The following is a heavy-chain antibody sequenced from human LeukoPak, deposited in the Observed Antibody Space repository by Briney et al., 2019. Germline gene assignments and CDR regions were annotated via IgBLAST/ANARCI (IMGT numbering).Heavy chain of an antibody. V-gene: IGHV5-51*01. D-gene: IGHD3-10*01. CDR2: IYPVDSDT. J-gene: IGHJ4*02. Sequence: GKSLKISCKGSGYSFTSYWIGWVRQMPGKGLEWMGIIYPVDSDTRYGPSFQGHVTISADKSIGTAYLQWSSLKASDTAMYYCARHGSPYYYGSGSYPLSFDYWGQGTLVTVSS. CDR1: GYSFTSYW. CDR3: ARHGSPYYYGSGSYPLSFDY.